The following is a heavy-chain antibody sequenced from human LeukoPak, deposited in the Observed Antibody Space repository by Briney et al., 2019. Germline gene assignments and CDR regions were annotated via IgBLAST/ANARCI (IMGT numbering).Heavy chain of an antibody. Sequence: SVKVSCKASGGTFSSYAISWVRQAPGQGLEWMGGIIPIFGTANYAQKFQGRVTITTDESTSTAYMELSSLRSEDTAVYYCARSITMVRGVITLPRLIHFDYWGQGTLVTVSS. CDR2: IIPIFGTA. J-gene: IGHJ4*02. V-gene: IGHV1-69*05. D-gene: IGHD3-10*01. CDR3: ARSITMVRGVITLPRLIHFDY. CDR1: GGTFSSYA.